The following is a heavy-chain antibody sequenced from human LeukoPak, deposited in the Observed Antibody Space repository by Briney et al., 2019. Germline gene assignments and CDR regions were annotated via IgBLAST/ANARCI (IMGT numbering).Heavy chain of an antibody. V-gene: IGHV1-69*13. D-gene: IGHD3-22*01. CDR2: IIPIFGTA. CDR3: ARDLNSAYYYDCSSSGFDP. J-gene: IGHJ5*02. Sequence: SVTVSCTASGGTFSSYAISWVRQAPGQGLEWMGGIIPIFGTANYAQKFQGRVTITADESTSTAYMELSSLRSEDTAVYYCARDLNSAYYYDCSSSGFDPWGQGTLVTVSS. CDR1: GGTFSSYA.